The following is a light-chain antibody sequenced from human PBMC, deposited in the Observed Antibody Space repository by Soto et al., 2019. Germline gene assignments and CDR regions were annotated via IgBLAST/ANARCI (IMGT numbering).Light chain of an antibody. CDR1: QSVSNN. CDR3: QQYNNWPPWT. J-gene: IGKJ1*01. V-gene: IGKV3-15*01. Sequence: EIVMTQSPATLSVSPGERATLSCRPSQSVSNNLAWYQQKPGQAPRLLIYGASTRATGIPARFSGSGSGTECTLTISRRQSEDGAVYYCQQYNNWPPWTFGQGTKVEIK. CDR2: GAS.